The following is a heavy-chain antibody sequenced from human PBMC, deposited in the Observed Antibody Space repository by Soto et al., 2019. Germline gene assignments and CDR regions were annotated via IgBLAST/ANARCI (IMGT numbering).Heavy chain of an antibody. D-gene: IGHD3-22*01. J-gene: IGHJ6*02. CDR1: GYSFTIYW. CDR3: ARHGPRVYYDNSDYYYYGMDV. Sequence: PGESLKISCKGSGYSFTIYWIGWVRQMPGKGLEWMGNIYPGDSDTRYSPSFQGQVTISADKSISTAYLQWSSLKASDTAMYYCARHGPRVYYDNSDYYYYGMDVWCQGTTVTVSS. V-gene: IGHV5-51*01. CDR2: IYPGDSDT.